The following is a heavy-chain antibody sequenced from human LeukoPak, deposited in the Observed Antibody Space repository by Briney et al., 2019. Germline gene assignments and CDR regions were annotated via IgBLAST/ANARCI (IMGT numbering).Heavy chain of an antibody. CDR2: ISSSRSYI. CDR3: ARFIAAPYYFDY. D-gene: IGHD6-13*01. J-gene: IGHJ4*02. CDR1: GFRFSSYS. Sequence: GGSLRLSCAASGFRFSSYSMNWVRQAPGKGLEWVSFISSSRSYIYYADSVKGRFTISRDNAKNSLYLQMNSLRAEDTAVYYCARFIAAPYYFDYWGRGTLVTVSS. V-gene: IGHV3-21*01.